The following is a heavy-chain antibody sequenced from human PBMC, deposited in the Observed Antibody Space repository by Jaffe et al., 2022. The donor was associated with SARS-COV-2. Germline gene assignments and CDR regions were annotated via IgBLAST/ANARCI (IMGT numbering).Heavy chain of an antibody. CDR1: GGTFGGYG. J-gene: IGHJ3*02. D-gene: IGHD1-26*01. Sequence: QVQLVQSGAEVKKPGSSVKVSCKASGGTFGGYGITWVRQAPGQGLECMGGIIPLFGTTNYAQKFQDRMTITADESTSVVYMELTSLRYEDTALYYCARVGTGGGTDAFDIWGQGTVVTVSS. V-gene: IGHV1-69*01. CDR3: ARVGTGGGTDAFDI. CDR2: IIPLFGTT.